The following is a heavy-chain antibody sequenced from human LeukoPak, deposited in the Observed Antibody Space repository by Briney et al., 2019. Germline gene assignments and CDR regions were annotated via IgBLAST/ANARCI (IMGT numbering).Heavy chain of an antibody. D-gene: IGHD3-3*01. CDR1: GFTFSTYW. CDR2: IKQDGSEK. V-gene: IGHV3-7*01. CDR3: ARDLPDNDFWSGYSHYMDV. J-gene: IGHJ6*03. Sequence: GGSLRLSCVASGFTFSTYWVTWVRQAPGKGLEWVANIKQDGSEKYYVDSVKGRFTISRDNAKSSLYLQMDSLRAEDTAVYYCARDLPDNDFWSGYSHYMDVWGKGTTVTVSS.